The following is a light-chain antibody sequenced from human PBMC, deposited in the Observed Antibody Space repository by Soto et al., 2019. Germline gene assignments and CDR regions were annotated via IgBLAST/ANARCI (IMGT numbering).Light chain of an antibody. CDR2: EAS. CDR1: QTVYDW. CDR3: QQFNSYPIP. Sequence: DIQMTQSPSTLSASVGDRVAITCRASQTVYDWLAWYQHKPGQAPRLLIYEASTLGSGVPPRFSDRGSGTEFTLTISSLQPEDFATYYCQQFNSYPIPFGQGTRLEIK. J-gene: IGKJ5*01. V-gene: IGKV1-5*03.